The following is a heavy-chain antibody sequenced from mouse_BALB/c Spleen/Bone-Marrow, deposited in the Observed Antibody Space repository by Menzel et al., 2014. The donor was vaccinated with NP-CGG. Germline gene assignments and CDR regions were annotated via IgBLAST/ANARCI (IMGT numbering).Heavy chain of an antibody. CDR1: GFTFSSYT. Sequence: EVQLVESGGGLVQPGGSLKLSCAASGFTFSSYTMSWIRQTPEERLEWVAYISDGGGRAYYPDTVKGRFTISRDNAKNTLYLQMSSLKSEDTAMYYCARQLDSSGYVLDYWGQGTTPTVSS. V-gene: IGHV5-12-2*01. D-gene: IGHD3-2*01. CDR3: ARQLDSSGYVLDY. J-gene: IGHJ2*01. CDR2: ISDGGGRA.